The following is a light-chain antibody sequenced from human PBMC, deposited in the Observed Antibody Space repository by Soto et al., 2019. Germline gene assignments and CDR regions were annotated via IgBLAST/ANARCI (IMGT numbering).Light chain of an antibody. CDR2: SNN. J-gene: IGLJ2*01. CDR3: AAWDGSLNAVV. CDR1: NSNIGSRT. V-gene: IGLV1-44*01. Sequence: QSVLTQPPSASGSPGLRVTISCSGSNSNIGSRTVTWYQQLPGTAPKLLIFSNNQRPSGVPDRFSGSKSGTSASLAISGLQXGDEADYYCAAWDGSLNAVVFGGGTK.